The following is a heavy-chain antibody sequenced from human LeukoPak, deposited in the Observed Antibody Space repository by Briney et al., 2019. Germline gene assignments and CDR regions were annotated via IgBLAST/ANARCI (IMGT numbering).Heavy chain of an antibody. CDR2: ISSSSSYI. CDR3: ARVGNHDAFDI. J-gene: IGHJ3*02. Sequence: GGSLRLSCAASGFTFSSYSMNWVRQAPGKGLEWVSSISSSSSYIYYADSVKGRFTISRDNAKNSLYLQMNSLRAEDTAVYYCARVGNHDAFDIWGQGTMVTVSS. V-gene: IGHV3-21*01. CDR1: GFTFSSYS. D-gene: IGHD1-1*01.